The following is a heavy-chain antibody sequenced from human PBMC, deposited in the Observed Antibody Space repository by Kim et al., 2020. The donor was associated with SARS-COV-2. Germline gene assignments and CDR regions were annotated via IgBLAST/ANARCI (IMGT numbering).Heavy chain of an antibody. D-gene: IGHD6-13*01. CDR1: GGSLSRSTFH. Sequence: SETLSLTCTVSGGSLSRSTFHWGWIRQPPGKGLEWIGSISWTGNTYYNPSLESRATLSVDTSKNQFSLTMNSVTAADTAAYYCASLVPPPPTSYFGIDV. J-gene: IGHJ6*01. CDR2: ISWTGNT. V-gene: IGHV4-39*01. CDR3: ASLVPPPPTSYFGIDV.